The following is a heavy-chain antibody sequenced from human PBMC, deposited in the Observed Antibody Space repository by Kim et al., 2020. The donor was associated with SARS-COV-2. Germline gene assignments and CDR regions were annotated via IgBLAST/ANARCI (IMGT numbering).Heavy chain of an antibody. J-gene: IGHJ4*02. V-gene: IGHV1-18*01. CDR1: GYIFNGYG. D-gene: IGHD2-15*01. CDR3: ARDHCSGGAGSCYWAYFDY. Sequence: ASVKVSCKASGYIFNGYGISWVRQAPGQGLEWMGWVSTFNSDTNYVQKFQGRVTMTTDTSTSTAYMELRRRRSDDTAVYYCARDHCSGGAGSCYWAYFDYWGQGTLVTVSS. CDR2: VSTFNSDT.